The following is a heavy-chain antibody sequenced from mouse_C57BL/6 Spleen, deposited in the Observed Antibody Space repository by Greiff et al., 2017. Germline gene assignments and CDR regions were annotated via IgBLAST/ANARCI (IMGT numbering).Heavy chain of an antibody. CDR2: LNPNNGGT. CDR3: ARYYYGSSFSWFAD. CDR1: GSTFTDYN. D-gene: IGHD1-1*01. Sequence: VQLQQSGPELVKPGASVKMSCTASGSTFTDYNMHWVKQSHGKSLEWIGYLNPNNGGTSYNQQFKGKATLTVNKSSSTAYMELRSLTAEDSAVYYCARYYYGSSFSWFADWGQGTLVTVSA. V-gene: IGHV1-22*01. J-gene: IGHJ3*01.